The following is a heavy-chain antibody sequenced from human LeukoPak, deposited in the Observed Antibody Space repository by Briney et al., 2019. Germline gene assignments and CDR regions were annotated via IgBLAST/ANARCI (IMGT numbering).Heavy chain of an antibody. CDR2: ISYDGSNK. Sequence: PGGSLRLSCAASGFTFSSYAMHWVRQAPGKGLEWVAVISYDGSNKYYADSVKGRFTISRDNSKNTLYLQMNSLRAEDTAVYYCARVSGYFDYWGQGTLVTVSS. D-gene: IGHD1-14*01. V-gene: IGHV3-30-3*01. J-gene: IGHJ4*02. CDR1: GFTFSSYA. CDR3: ARVSGYFDY.